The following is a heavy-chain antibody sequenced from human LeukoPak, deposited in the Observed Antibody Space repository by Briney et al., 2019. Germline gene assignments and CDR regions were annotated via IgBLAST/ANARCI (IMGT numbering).Heavy chain of an antibody. CDR3: ARDRVGATLYFDY. J-gene: IGHJ4*02. CDR2: ISSSSSYI. CDR1: GFTFSSYS. Sequence: PGGSLRLSCAASGFTFSSYSMNWVRQAPGKGLEWVSSISSSSSYIYYADSVKGRFTISRDNARSSLYLQLNSLRAEDTAVYYCARDRVGATLYFDYWGQGTLVTVSS. D-gene: IGHD1-26*01. V-gene: IGHV3-21*04.